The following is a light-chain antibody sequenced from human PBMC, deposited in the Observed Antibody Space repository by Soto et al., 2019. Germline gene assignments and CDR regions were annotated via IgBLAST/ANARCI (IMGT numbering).Light chain of an antibody. CDR2: DAS. Sequence: EVVLTQSPGTLSLSPGERATLSCRASQSVSRTYLAWYQQKPGQALRLLIYDASSRATGIPDRFSGSGSGTDFALTISRLEPDDFAVYYCQEYGSSRTFGQGTKVEIK. J-gene: IGKJ1*01. CDR3: QEYGSSRT. V-gene: IGKV3-20*01. CDR1: QSVSRTY.